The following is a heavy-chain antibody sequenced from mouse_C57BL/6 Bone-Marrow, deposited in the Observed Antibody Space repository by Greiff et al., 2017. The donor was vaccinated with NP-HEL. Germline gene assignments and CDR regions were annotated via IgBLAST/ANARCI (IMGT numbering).Heavy chain of an antibody. D-gene: IGHD1-1*01. V-gene: IGHV1-69*01. CDR3: ARDGGSSGYFDV. CDR1: GYTFTSYW. J-gene: IGHJ1*03. CDR2: IDPSDSYT. Sequence: QVQLQQPGAELVMPGASVKLSCKASGYTFTSYWMHWVKQRPGQGLEWIGEIDPSDSYTNYNQKFKGKSTLTVDKSSSTAYMQLSSLTSEDSAVYYCARDGGSSGYFDVWGTGTTVTVSS.